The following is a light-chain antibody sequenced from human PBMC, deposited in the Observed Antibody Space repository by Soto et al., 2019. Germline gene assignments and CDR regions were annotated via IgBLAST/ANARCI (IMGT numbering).Light chain of an antibody. Sequence: EIVMTQSPGTLSVSTEEGATLSCRASQSVDRNLAWYQQKPGQAPRLLIYGAFTRPTGIPDRFSGSGSGTEFSLTISSLQSEDFAVYYCQQYDSWPLTFGGGTKVDIK. CDR2: GAF. V-gene: IGKV3D-15*01. CDR1: QSVDRN. J-gene: IGKJ4*01. CDR3: QQYDSWPLT.